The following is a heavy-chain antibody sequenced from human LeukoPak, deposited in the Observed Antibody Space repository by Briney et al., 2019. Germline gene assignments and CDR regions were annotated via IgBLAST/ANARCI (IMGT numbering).Heavy chain of an antibody. V-gene: IGHV1-8*01. Sequence: ASVKVSCKASGYTFTSYGFSWVRQATGQGLEWMGWMNPNSGNTGYAQKFQGRVTITRNTSISTAYMELSSLRSEDTAVYYCARVYNGITIFGVVTWALDYWGQGTLVTVSS. CDR3: ARVYNGITIFGVVTWALDY. CDR1: GYTFTSYG. J-gene: IGHJ4*02. CDR2: MNPNSGNT. D-gene: IGHD3-3*01.